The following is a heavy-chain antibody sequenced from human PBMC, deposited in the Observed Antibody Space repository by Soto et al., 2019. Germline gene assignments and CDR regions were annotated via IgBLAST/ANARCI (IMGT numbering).Heavy chain of an antibody. CDR1: GYPFSSHD. CDR3: ARGEAADP. D-gene: IGHD6-25*01. J-gene: IGHJ1*01. V-gene: IGHV1-8*01. CDR2: MNPNNGKK. Sequence: ASVKVSFKASGYPFSSHDINWVRQATGQGLEWMGWMNPNNGKKGYAQKFQGRVTMTINTSISTAYMELSSLRSEDTAVYYCARGEAADPWGQGTLVTVSS.